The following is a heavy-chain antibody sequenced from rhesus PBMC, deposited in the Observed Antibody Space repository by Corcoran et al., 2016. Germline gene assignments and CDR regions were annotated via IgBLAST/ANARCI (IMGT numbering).Heavy chain of an antibody. V-gene: IGHV4S6*01. CDR2: IYGSDGGT. Sequence: QVQLQESGPGLVKPSETLPLTCAVSGASISTHYWSWIRQPPGKGLEWIGYIYGSDGGTSYNPSLKIRVTISKDTSNNQFSLNLNSVTAADTAVYYCARDWTCTNSDCSSYNSLDAWGRGILVTVSS. J-gene: IGHJ5-2*02. D-gene: IGHD2-33*01. CDR1: GASISTHY. CDR3: ARDWTCTNSDCSSYNSLDA.